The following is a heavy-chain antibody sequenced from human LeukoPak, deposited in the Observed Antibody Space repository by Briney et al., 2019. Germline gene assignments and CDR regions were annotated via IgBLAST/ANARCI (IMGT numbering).Heavy chain of an antibody. CDR1: GYTFTDYV. CDR2: ISTGSANR. J-gene: IGHJ4*02. CDR3: AKNRGSYLVPY. D-gene: IGHD1-26*01. V-gene: IGHV1-3*04. Sequence: ASVKVSCKASGYTFTDYVIHWVRQAPGQRLEWMGWISTGSANRKYSQKFQGRVTFTRDTSASIVYMDLSSLRSEDTALYYCAKNRGSYLVPYWGQGTLVTVP.